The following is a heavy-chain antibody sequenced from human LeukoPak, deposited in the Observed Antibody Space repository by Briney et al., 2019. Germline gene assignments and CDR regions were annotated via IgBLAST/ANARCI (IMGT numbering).Heavy chain of an antibody. CDR1: GFTFSSYG. CDR2: MYTSGST. D-gene: IGHD6-19*01. V-gene: IGHV4-4*07. CDR3: AREIFNSSGYNGAFDI. Sequence: GSLRLSCAASGFTFSSYGMSWIRQPAGKGLEWIGRMYTSGSTNYNPSLKSRVTMSVDTSKNQFSLKLSSVTAADTAVYYCAREIFNSSGYNGAFDIWGQGAMVTVSS. J-gene: IGHJ3*02.